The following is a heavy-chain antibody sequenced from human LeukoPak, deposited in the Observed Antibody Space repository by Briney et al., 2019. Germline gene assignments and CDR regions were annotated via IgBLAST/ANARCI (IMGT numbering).Heavy chain of an antibody. D-gene: IGHD3-3*01. J-gene: IGHJ6*02. CDR2: IIPFFGTA. CDR3: ARVGYYDFRDGMDV. CDR1: GGTFSSYA. Sequence: SVKVSCKASGGTFSSYAISWVRQAPGQGLEWMGGIIPFFGTANYAQKFQGRVTITADESTSTAYMELSSLRSEDTTVYYCARVGYYDFRDGMDVWGQGTTVTVSS. V-gene: IGHV1-69*13.